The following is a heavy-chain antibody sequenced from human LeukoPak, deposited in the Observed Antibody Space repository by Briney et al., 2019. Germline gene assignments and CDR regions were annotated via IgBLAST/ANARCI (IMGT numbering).Heavy chain of an antibody. CDR1: GGSFSGYY. CDR2: INHSGST. D-gene: IGHD3-9*01. Sequence: SETLSLTCAVYGGSFSGYYWSWIRQPPGKGLEWIGEINHSGSTNYNPSLKSRVTISVDTSKNQFSLKLSSVTAADTAVYYCARVSERLRYFDWLHYFDYWGQGTLVTVSS. J-gene: IGHJ4*02. CDR3: ARVSERLRYFDWLHYFDY. V-gene: IGHV4-34*01.